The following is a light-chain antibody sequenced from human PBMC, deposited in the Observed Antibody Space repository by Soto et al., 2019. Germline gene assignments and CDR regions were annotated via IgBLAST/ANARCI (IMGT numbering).Light chain of an antibody. V-gene: IGKV1-27*01. CDR1: QGISNY. CDR3: QKYDSAPWT. CDR2: GAS. Sequence: EIQMTQSPSSLSASVGDRVTLTCRASQGISNYLAWYQQKPGKVPKLLIYGASTLQSGVASRLSGSGSGTDFTLIINSLQPEDVATYYCQKYDSAPWTFGQGTKVEI. J-gene: IGKJ1*01.